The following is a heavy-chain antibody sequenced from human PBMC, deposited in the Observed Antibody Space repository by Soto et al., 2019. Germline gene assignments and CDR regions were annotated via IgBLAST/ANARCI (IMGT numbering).Heavy chain of an antibody. CDR2: ISYDGNNK. Sequence: QVQLVESGGGVVQPGRSLRLSCAVSGFTFSSYVMYWVRQAPGRGLEWVAVISYDGNNKYYADSVKGRFTISRDNSKNTLYLQMNILRAEDTAVYYCARAGCDGGTCYTLVGLRYGMDVWGQGTTVTVSS. CDR1: GFTFSSYV. CDR3: ARAGCDGGTCYTLVGLRYGMDV. V-gene: IGHV3-30-3*01. J-gene: IGHJ6*02. D-gene: IGHD2-15*01.